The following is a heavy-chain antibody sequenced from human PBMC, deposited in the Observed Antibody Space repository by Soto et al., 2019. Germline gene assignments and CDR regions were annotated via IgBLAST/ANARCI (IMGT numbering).Heavy chain of an antibody. J-gene: IGHJ1*01. CDR2: INHSGST. V-gene: IGHV4-30-2*02. D-gene: IGHD3-3*01. Sequence: SLTCAVSGGSISSGGYSWSWIRQPPGKGLEWIGEINHSGSTNYNPSLKSRVTISVDTSKNQFSLKLSSVTAADTAVYYCASQRFFLKGQSPAEY. CDR1: GGSISSGGYS. CDR3: ASQRFFLKGQSPAEY.